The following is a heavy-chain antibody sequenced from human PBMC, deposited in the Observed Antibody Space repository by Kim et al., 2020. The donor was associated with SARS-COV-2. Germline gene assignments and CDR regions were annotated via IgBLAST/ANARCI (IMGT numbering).Heavy chain of an antibody. V-gene: IGHV3-23*01. J-gene: IGHJ2*01. CDR2: ISGSGGST. CDR1: GFTFSSYA. CDR3: AKATRGGYIGRVYWYFDL. Sequence: GGSLRLSCAASGFTFSSYAMSWVRQAPGKGLEWVSAISGSGGSTYYADSVKGRFTISRDNSKNTLYLQMNSLRAEDTAVYYCAKATRGGYIGRVYWYFDLWGRGTLVTVSS. D-gene: IGHD3-16*01.